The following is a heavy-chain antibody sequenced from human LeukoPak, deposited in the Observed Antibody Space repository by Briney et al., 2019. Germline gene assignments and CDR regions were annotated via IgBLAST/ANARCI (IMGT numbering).Heavy chain of an antibody. CDR3: ARCETGDCNY. V-gene: IGHV1-69*05. D-gene: IGHD7-27*01. J-gene: IGHJ4*02. Sequence: AVKVSCKASGGTLSSYTISWVPQAPGQGLEWRGRIIPIFGTANSAQTFQGTVTITTDESTSTAYMELSSLRSEDTAVYYCARCETGDCNYWGQGTLVTVSS. CDR1: GGTLSSYT. CDR2: IIPIFGTA.